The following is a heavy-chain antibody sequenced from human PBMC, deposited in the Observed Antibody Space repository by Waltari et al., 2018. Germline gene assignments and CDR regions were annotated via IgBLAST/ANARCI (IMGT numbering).Heavy chain of an antibody. V-gene: IGHV4-59*13. J-gene: IGHJ6*02. CDR2: IYYSGST. CDR1: GGSISSYY. CDR3: ARNPHDTMVRGLNYGMDV. D-gene: IGHD3-10*01. Sequence: QVQLQESGPGLVTPSETLSLTCPVSGGSISSYYWRWIRQPPGKGLEWIGYIYYSGSTNYNPSLKSRVTISVDTSKNQFSLKLSSVTAADTAVYYCARNPHDTMVRGLNYGMDVWGQGTTVTVSS.